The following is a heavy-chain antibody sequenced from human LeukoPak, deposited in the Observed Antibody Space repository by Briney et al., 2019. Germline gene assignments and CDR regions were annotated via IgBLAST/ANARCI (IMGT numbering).Heavy chain of an antibody. Sequence: GESLKISCKGSGYRFTRHWIAWVRQMPGKGLEWMGIIYPGDSDTRYSPSFQGQVTISADKSISTAYLQWSSLKASDTAMYYCAREVARYYYDSSGYFDYWGQGTLVTVSS. CDR3: AREVARYYYDSSGYFDY. V-gene: IGHV5-51*01. D-gene: IGHD3-22*01. J-gene: IGHJ4*02. CDR1: GYRFTRHW. CDR2: IYPGDSDT.